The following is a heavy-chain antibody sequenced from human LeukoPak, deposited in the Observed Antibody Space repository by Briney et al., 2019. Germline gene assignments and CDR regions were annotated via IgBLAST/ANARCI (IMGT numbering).Heavy chain of an antibody. V-gene: IGHV4-30-4*01. J-gene: IGHJ4*02. D-gene: IGHD5-18*01. CDR2: IFYRGST. Sequence: SETLSLTCTVSGVSISSGDYYWSWIRQPPGKGLEWIGYIFYRGSTYYNTSLKSRVTMSMDTSKNQFSLKLTSVTAADTAVYYCAREGIQLWSAEPDSWGQGTLVTVSS. CDR3: AREGIQLWSAEPDS. CDR1: GVSISSGDYY.